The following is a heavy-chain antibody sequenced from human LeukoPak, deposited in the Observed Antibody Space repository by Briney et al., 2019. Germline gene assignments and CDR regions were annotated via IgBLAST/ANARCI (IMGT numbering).Heavy chain of an antibody. Sequence: ASVKVSCKASGYTFTSYAMHWVRQAPGQRLEWMGWINAGNGNTKYSQKFQGRVTITRDTSASTVYMELSSLRSEDTAVYYCARGRYSSGWYSFDYWGQGTLVTVSS. V-gene: IGHV1-3*01. D-gene: IGHD6-19*01. CDR3: ARGRYSSGWYSFDY. CDR2: INAGNGNT. CDR1: GYTFTSYA. J-gene: IGHJ4*02.